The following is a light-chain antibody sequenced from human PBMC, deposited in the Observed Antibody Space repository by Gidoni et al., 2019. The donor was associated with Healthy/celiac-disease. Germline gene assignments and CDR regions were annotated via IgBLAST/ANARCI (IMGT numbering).Light chain of an antibody. V-gene: IGKV3-11*01. J-gene: IGKJ2*01. Sequence: IVLTQSPATLSLSPGESATLSWRSSQSVSSYLAWYQQKPGQAPRLLIYDASNRATGIPARFSGSGSGTDFTLTISSLEPEDFAVYYCQQRSNWYTFGQGTKLEIK. CDR3: QQRSNWYT. CDR2: DAS. CDR1: QSVSSY.